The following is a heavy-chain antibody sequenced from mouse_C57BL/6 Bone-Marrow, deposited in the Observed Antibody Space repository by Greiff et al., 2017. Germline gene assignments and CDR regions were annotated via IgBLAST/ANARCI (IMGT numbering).Heavy chain of an antibody. J-gene: IGHJ3*01. CDR2: ISGGGGNT. Sequence: EVHLVESGGGLVKPGGSLKLSCAASGFTFSSYTMPWVRQTPEKRLEWVATISGGGGNTYYPDSVKGRFTISRDNAKNTLYLQMSSLRSEDAALYDCARHPPYYLPYWGQGTLVTVSA. CDR3: ARHPPYYLPY. D-gene: IGHD2-10*01. V-gene: IGHV5-9*01. CDR1: GFTFSSYT.